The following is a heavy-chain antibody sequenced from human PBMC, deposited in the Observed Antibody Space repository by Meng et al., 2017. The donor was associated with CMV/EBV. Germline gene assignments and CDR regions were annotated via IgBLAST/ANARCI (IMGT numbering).Heavy chain of an antibody. CDR1: TFSSYA. D-gene: IGHD3-3*01. CDR2: IIPIFGTA. CDR3: ARGGGTIFGVVTNNWFDP. J-gene: IGHJ5*02. V-gene: IGHV1-69*05. Sequence: TFSSYASSWVRQAPGQGLEWMGGIIPIFGTANYAQKFQGRVTITTDESTSTAYMELSSLRSEDTAVYYCARGGGTIFGVVTNNWFDPWGQGTLVTVSS.